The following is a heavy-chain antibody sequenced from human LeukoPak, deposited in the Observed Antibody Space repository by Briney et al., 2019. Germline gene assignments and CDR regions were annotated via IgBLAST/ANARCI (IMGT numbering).Heavy chain of an antibody. CDR2: ISGSGGST. J-gene: IGHJ4*02. Sequence: GGSLRLSCAASGFTFSSYAMSWVRQAPGKGLEWVSAISGSGGSTYYADSVKGRFTITRDNSKNTLYLQMNSLRAEDTAVYYCAKDSAGIVGATAYWGQGTLVTVSS. CDR1: GFTFSSYA. V-gene: IGHV3-23*01. CDR3: AKDSAGIVGATAY. D-gene: IGHD1-26*01.